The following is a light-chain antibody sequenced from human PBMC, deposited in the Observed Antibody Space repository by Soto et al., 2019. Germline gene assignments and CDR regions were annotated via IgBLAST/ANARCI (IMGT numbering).Light chain of an antibody. J-gene: IGKJ1*01. V-gene: IGKV3-15*01. CDR3: HQYDNWPET. CDR2: GAS. CDR1: QSVNSD. Sequence: ETVMTQSPATLSVSPGERATLSCRASQSVNSDLAWYQQKPGQAPRLLIYGASTRATGIPARFSGSGSGTEFTLTISSQQSEDFAVYYCHQYDNWPETFGQGTKVEIK.